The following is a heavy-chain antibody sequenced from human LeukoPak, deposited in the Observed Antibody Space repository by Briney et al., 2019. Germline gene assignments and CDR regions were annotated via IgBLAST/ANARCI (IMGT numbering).Heavy chain of an antibody. V-gene: IGHV3-9*01. D-gene: IGHD4-23*01. CDR3: AKDTGGNGAYFYAMDV. CDR2: INWNSDTK. J-gene: IGHJ6*02. CDR1: GFAFHNYA. Sequence: GRSLRLSCVGSGFAFHNYAMHWVRRPPGKGLEWVSAINWNSDTKAYADSVKGRFTISRDRARNSLYLQMNSLRPEDTALYYCAKDTGGNGAYFYAMDVWGQGTSVTVSS.